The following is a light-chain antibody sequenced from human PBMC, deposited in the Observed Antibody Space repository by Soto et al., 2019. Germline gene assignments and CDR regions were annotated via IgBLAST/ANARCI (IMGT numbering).Light chain of an antibody. V-gene: IGKV3-11*01. CDR1: QGVGSY. CDR2: DAS. Sequence: ELVLTQSPATLSLSPGERATLSCRASQGVGSYLAWYRQKPGQAPRLLIYDASNRAAGIPARFSGSGSGTDFTLTISSLEPEDFAVYYCQQRSNWPPLTFGGGTKVDIK. J-gene: IGKJ4*01. CDR3: QQRSNWPPLT.